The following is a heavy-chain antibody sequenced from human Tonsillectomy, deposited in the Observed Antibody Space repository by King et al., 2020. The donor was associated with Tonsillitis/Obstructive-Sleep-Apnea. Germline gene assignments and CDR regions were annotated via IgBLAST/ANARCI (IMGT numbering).Heavy chain of an antibody. J-gene: IGHJ4*02. CDR2: IYSGGST. V-gene: IGHV3-66*01. D-gene: IGHD6-13*01. CDR3: ARAVAAAGTGGY. CDR1: GFTVSSNY. Sequence: VQLVESGGGLVQPGGSLRLSCAASGFTVSSNYMSWVRQAPGKGLEWVSVIYSGGSTYYADSVKGRFTISRDNSKNTPYLQMNSRRAEDTAVYYCARAVAAAGTGGYWGQGTLVTVSS.